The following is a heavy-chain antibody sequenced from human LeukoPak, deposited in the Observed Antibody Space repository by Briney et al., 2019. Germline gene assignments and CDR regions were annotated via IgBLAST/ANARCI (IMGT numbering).Heavy chain of an antibody. Sequence: SETLSLTCTVSGGSISSYYWSWIRQPPGKGLEWIGYIYYSGSTNYNPSLKSRVTISVDTSKNQFSLKLSSVTAADTAVYYCERHSAYYGSGYGMDVWGQGTTVTVSS. CDR2: IYYSGST. CDR3: ERHSAYYGSGYGMDV. D-gene: IGHD3-10*01. J-gene: IGHJ6*02. CDR1: GGSISSYY. V-gene: IGHV4-59*08.